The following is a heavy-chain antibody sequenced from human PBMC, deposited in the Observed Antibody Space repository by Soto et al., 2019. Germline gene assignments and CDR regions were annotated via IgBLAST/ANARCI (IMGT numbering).Heavy chain of an antibody. CDR1: GGSISSNNHY. CDR3: ARQLYDFWNGYFPDGLDI. V-gene: IGHV4-39*01. D-gene: IGHD3-3*01. CDR2: IFYSGSM. J-gene: IGHJ3*02. Sequence: PSETLSLTCTVSGGSISSNNHYWGWIRQPPGKGLEWIGSIFYSGSMYYNPSLQSRVTISVDTSKNQFALKLTSVTAADTSMYFCARQLYDFWNGYFPDGLDIWGQGTTVTVSS.